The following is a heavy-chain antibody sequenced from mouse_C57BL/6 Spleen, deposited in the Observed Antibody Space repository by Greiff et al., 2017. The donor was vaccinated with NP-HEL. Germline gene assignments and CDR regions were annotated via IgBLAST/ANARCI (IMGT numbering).Heavy chain of an antibody. D-gene: IGHD1-1*01. V-gene: IGHV1-20*01. Sequence: EVQLQQSGPELVKPGDSVKISCKASGYSFTGYFMNWVMQSHGKSLEWIGRINPYNGDTFYNQKFKGKATLTVDKSSSTAHMELRSLTSEDSAVYYCARSTTVVARNWYFDVWGTGTTVTVSS. CDR3: ARSTTVVARNWYFDV. J-gene: IGHJ1*03. CDR2: INPYNGDT. CDR1: GYSFTGYF.